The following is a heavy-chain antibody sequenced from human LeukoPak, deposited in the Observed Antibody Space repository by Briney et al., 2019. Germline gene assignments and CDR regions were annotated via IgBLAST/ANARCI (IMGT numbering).Heavy chain of an antibody. CDR3: AREGGFYRPLDY. CDR2: VHLDGRT. CDR1: GGSISSYY. Sequence: PSETLSLTCTVSGGSISSYYWNWIRQPPGKGLEWIGEVHLDGRTNYNPSLESRLTMSVAVYENQVSLKLTSVAAADTAVYYCAREGGFYRPLDYWGQGTLVTVSS. V-gene: IGHV4-59*12. D-gene: IGHD3-3*01. J-gene: IGHJ4*02.